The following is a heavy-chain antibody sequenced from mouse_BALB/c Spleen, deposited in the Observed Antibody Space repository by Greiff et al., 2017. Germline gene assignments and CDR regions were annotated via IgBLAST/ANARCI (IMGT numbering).Heavy chain of an antibody. V-gene: IGHV3-6*02. CDR2: ISYDGSN. CDR3: ARGYVAAY. D-gene: IGHD1-1*01. Sequence: EVKLMESGPGLVKPSQSLSLTCSVTGYSITSGYYWNWIRQFPGNKLEWMGYISYDGSNNYNPSLKNRISITRDTSKNQFFLKLNSVTTEDTATYYCARGYVAAYWGQGTLVTVSA. J-gene: IGHJ3*01. CDR1: GYSITSGYY.